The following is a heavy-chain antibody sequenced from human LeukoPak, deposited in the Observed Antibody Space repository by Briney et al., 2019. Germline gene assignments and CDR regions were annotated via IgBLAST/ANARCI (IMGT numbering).Heavy chain of an antibody. J-gene: IGHJ4*02. CDR2: IYSGGST. V-gene: IGHV3-53*01. CDR3: TTDFMAYCGGDCSFDY. D-gene: IGHD2-21*01. Sequence: PGGSLRLSCAASGFTVSSNYMSWVRQAPGKGLEWVSVIYSGGSTYYADSVKGRFTISRDNSKNTLYLQMNSLKTEDTAVYYCTTDFMAYCGGDCSFDYWGQGTLVTVSS. CDR1: GFTVSSNY.